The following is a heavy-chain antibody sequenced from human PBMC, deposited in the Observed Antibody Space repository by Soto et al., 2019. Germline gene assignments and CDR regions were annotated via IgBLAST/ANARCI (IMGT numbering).Heavy chain of an antibody. CDR1: GFTFSVFG. CDR3: AKTITTIGVSSTGRGALLDN. CDR2: ISNDGNSE. V-gene: IGHV3-30*18. Sequence: QVQLVESGGGVVQLGRSLRLSCAASGFTFSVFGMHWVRQAPGKGLEWVAVISNDGNSEHYADSVKGRFTISRDNSKNTFYLQMNSLSVEDTAVYYCAKTITTIGVSSTGRGALLDNWGQGILVSVSS. J-gene: IGHJ4*02. D-gene: IGHD3-3*01.